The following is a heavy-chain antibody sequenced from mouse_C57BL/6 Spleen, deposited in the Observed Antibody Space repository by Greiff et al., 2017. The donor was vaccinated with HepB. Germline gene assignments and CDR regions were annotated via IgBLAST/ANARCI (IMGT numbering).Heavy chain of an antibody. V-gene: IGHV1-54*01. CDR3: ARSGLGYYFDY. CDR2: INPGSGGT. J-gene: IGHJ2*01. Sequence: VQLQQSGAELVRPGASVKVSCKASGYAFTNYLIEWVKQRPGQGLEWIGVINPGSGGTNYNEKFKGKATLTADKSSSTAYMQLSSLTSEDSAVSFGARSGLGYYFDYWGQGTTLTVSS. D-gene: IGHD4-1*01. CDR1: GYAFTNYL.